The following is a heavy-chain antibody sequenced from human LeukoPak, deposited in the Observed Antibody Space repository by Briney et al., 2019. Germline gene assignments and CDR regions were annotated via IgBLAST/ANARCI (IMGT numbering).Heavy chain of an antibody. D-gene: IGHD5-12*01. CDR2: IYYSGTT. J-gene: IGHJ5*02. CDR1: GGCISSTSFY. V-gene: IGHV4-39*01. CDR3: ARQFHGSGYVDDL. Sequence: PSETLSLTCSVSGGCISSTSFYWGWIRRPPGKGLEWIASIYYSGTTHYNPSLKSRVTMSVDTSKNQFSLKLSAVTAADTAVYYCARQFHGSGYVDDLWGQGTLVTVSS.